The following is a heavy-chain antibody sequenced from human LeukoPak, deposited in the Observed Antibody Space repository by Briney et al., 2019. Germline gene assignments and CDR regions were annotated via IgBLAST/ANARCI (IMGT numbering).Heavy chain of an antibody. Sequence: PGGSLRLSCVASGFTVSTNYMGWVRQAPGKGLEWVSVIYSGGSTHYADSVKGRFTISRDNSKNTLYVQMNSLRVEDTAVYYCARGGGRYLRGAAEYFQHWGQGTLVTVSS. CDR2: IYSGGST. CDR1: GFTVSTNY. J-gene: IGHJ1*01. CDR3: ARGGGRYLRGAAEYFQH. V-gene: IGHV3-53*01. D-gene: IGHD2-21*02.